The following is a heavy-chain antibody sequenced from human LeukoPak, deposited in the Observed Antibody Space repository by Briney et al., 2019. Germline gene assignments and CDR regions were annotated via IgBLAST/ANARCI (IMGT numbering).Heavy chain of an antibody. CDR3: ARAQNYYDSSGYYFAFDY. J-gene: IGHJ4*02. V-gene: IGHV1-69*04. D-gene: IGHD3-22*01. CDR1: GGTFSSYA. CDR2: IIPILGIA. Sequence: ASVKVSCKASGGTFSSYAISWVRQAPGQGLEWMGRIIPILGIANYAQKFQGRVTITADKSTSTAYMELSSLRSEDTAVYYCARAQNYYDSSGYYFAFDYCGQGTLVTVSS.